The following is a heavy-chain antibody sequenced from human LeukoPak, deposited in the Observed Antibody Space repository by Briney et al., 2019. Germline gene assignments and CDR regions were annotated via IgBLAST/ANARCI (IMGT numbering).Heavy chain of an antibody. CDR1: GYSFTSYW. J-gene: IGHJ4*02. V-gene: IGHV1-69*01. CDR3: ARPKKIAAAGTYYFDY. D-gene: IGHD6-13*01. Sequence: KISCKGSGYSFTSYWIGWVRQAPGQGLEWMGGIIPIFGTANYAQKFQGRVTITADESTSTAYMELSSLRSEDTAVYYCARPKKIAAAGTYYFDYWGQGTLVTVSS. CDR2: IIPIFGTA.